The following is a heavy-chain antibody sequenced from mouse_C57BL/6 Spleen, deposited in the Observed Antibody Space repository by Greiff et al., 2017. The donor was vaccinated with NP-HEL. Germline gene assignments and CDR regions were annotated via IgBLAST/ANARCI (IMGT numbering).Heavy chain of an antibody. J-gene: IGHJ2*01. V-gene: IGHV1-15*01. CDR2: IDPETGGT. CDR1: GYTFTDYE. CDR3: TRGITTVVVDY. Sequence: QVQLQQSGAELVRPGASVTLSCKASGYTFTDYEMHWVKQTPVHGLEWIGAIDPETGGTAYNQKFKGKAILTADKSSSTAYMELRSLTSEDSAVYYCTRGITTVVVDYWGQGTTLTVSS. D-gene: IGHD1-1*01.